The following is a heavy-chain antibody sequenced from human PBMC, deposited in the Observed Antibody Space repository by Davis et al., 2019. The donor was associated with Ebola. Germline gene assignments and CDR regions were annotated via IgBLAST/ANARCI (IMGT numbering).Heavy chain of an antibody. CDR3: AASVWPHTLAH. J-gene: IGHJ4*02. D-gene: IGHD6-19*01. CDR1: GFTFSDYW. V-gene: IGHV3-74*03. CDR2: INPDGTNI. Sequence: GESLKISCAASGFTFSDYWMHWVRHTPRRGPEWVLRINPDGTNIAYADFVKGRFTISRDNTRRALYVQMNSLGADDTALYYCAASVWPHTLAHWGQGTPVTVSS.